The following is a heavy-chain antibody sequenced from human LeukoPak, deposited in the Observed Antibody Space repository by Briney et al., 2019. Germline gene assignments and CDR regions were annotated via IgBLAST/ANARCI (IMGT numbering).Heavy chain of an antibody. Sequence: GGSLRLSCAASGFTFSTYAMNWVRQAPGKGPEWVSTVSGSGGDTFYADSVYGRFTISRDNAKNSLYLQMNSLRAEDTAVYYCAREGESYPDLDYWGQGTLVTVSS. CDR2: VSGSGGDT. CDR1: GFTFSTYA. V-gene: IGHV3-23*01. D-gene: IGHD3-10*01. CDR3: AREGESYPDLDY. J-gene: IGHJ4*02.